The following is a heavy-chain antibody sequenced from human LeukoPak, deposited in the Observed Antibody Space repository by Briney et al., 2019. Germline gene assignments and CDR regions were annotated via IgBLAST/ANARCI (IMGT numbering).Heavy chain of an antibody. CDR3: AELGITMIGGV. V-gene: IGHV3-7*01. CDR1: GFTFSAYW. D-gene: IGHD3-22*01. CDR2: INEAGSLK. J-gene: IGHJ6*04. Sequence: PGGSLRLSCAASGFTFSAYWMTWVRQAPGKGLEWVANINEAGSLKYYVDSVKGRFTISRDNTKNSLYLQMNSLRAEDTAVYYCAELGITMIGGVWGKGTTVTISS.